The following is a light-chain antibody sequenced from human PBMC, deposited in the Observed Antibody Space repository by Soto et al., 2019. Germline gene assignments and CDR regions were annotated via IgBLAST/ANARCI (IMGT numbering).Light chain of an antibody. CDR2: DVS. Sequence: QSALTQPASVSGSPGQSVTISCTGTSSDVGGYKYVSWYQQHPGKAPKLIIYDVSHRPSGVSNRFSGSKSGNTASLTISGLQADDEADYYCNSYTSSSALVFGGGTKLTVL. J-gene: IGLJ2*01. V-gene: IGLV2-14*03. CDR1: SSDVGGYKY. CDR3: NSYTSSSALV.